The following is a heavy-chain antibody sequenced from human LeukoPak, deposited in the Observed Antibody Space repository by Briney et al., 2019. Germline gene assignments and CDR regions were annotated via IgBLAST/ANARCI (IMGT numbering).Heavy chain of an antibody. CDR3: ARQGGRYCSGGTCDFSSSYYYGMDV. V-gene: IGHV5-51*01. J-gene: IGHJ6*02. D-gene: IGHD2-15*01. CDR2: IYPGDSDT. Sequence: GESLKISCKASGYSFTTYWIGWVRQMPGKGLEWMGIIYPGDSDTRYSPSFQGQVTISADKSISAAYLQWSSLKASDTAMYYCARQGGRYCSGGTCDFSSSYYYGMDVWGQGTTVTVSS. CDR1: GYSFTTYW.